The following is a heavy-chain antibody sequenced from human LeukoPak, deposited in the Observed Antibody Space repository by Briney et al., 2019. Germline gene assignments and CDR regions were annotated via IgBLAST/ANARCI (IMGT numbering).Heavy chain of an antibody. D-gene: IGHD6-13*01. J-gene: IGHJ6*03. CDR3: ARGSSSWYNYYYYMDV. V-gene: IGHV3-30*03. Sequence: GGSLRLPCAASGFTFSSYGMHWVRQAPGKGLEWVAVISYDGSNKYYADSVKGRFTISRDNSKNTLYLQMNSLRAEDTAVYYCARGSSSWYNYYYYMDVWGKGTTVTVSS. CDR2: ISYDGSNK. CDR1: GFTFSSYG.